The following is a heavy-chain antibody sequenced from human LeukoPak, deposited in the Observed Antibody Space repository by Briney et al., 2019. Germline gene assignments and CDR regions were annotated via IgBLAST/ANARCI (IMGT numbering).Heavy chain of an antibody. J-gene: IGHJ3*02. CDR1: GYSISSGYY. CDR2: IYHSGST. V-gene: IGHV4-38-2*02. CDR3: ARAAPIVVITTNDAFDI. Sequence: SETLSLTCTVSGYSISSGYYWGWIRQPPGKGLEWIGSIYHSGSTYYNPSLKSRVTISVDTSKNQFSLKLSSVTAADTAVYYCARAAPIVVITTNDAFDIWGQGTMVTVSS. D-gene: IGHD3-22*01.